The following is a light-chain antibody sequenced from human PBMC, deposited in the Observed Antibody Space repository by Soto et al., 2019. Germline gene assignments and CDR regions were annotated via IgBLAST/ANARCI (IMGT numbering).Light chain of an antibody. Sequence: DIVMTQSPDSLAVSLGERATINCKSSQSVLYSSNNKNYLAWYQQKPGQPPKLLIYWASTRESGVPDRFSGSGSGTDFTLTISSLQAEDVAVHYCQQYYSTPQKYTFGQGTKLEIK. CDR2: WAS. CDR3: QQYYSTPQKYT. CDR1: QSVLYSSNNKNY. J-gene: IGKJ2*01. V-gene: IGKV4-1*01.